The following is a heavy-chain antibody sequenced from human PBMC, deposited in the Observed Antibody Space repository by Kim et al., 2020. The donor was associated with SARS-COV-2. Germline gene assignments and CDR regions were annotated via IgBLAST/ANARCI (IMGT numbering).Heavy chain of an antibody. CDR2: VGISGANT. Sequence: GGSLRLSCAASGFTFTTYGMHWVRQAPGKGLEWVSGVGISGANTYYVDSVKGRFTISRDNSKSTLYLQMNNLRAEDTAVYYCAKGYRNGYDYWGQGTLDT. CDR3: AKGYRNGYDY. V-gene: IGHV3-23*01. D-gene: IGHD3-22*01. CDR1: GFTFTTYG. J-gene: IGHJ4*02.